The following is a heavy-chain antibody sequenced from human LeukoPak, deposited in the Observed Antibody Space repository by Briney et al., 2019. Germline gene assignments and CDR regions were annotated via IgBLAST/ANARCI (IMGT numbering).Heavy chain of an antibody. J-gene: IGHJ4*02. Sequence: PGGSLRLSCAASGFTFSSYAMSWVRQAPGKGLEWVSAISGSGGSTYYADSVKGRFTISRDNSKNTLYLQMNSLRAEDTAVYYCAKVDTEAPPGYYDSSGYYYAFDYWGQGTLVTVSS. CDR1: GFTFSSYA. CDR2: ISGSGGST. CDR3: AKVDTEAPPGYYDSSGYYYAFDY. V-gene: IGHV3-23*01. D-gene: IGHD3-22*01.